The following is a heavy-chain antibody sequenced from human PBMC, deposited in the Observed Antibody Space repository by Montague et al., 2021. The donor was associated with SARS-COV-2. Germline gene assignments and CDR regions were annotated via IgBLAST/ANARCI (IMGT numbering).Heavy chain of an antibody. CDR3: ARDAIGAAGGYGMDV. CDR1: GGSISSGGYY. Sequence: TLSLTCTVSGGSISSGGYYWSWIRQHPGKGLEWIGYIYYDGYTYYNPSLKSRVTISVDTSKNQFSLNLSSVTAADTDVYYCARDAIGAAGGYGMDVWGQGTTVTVSS. CDR2: IYYDGYT. V-gene: IGHV4-31*03. D-gene: IGHD2-2*01. J-gene: IGHJ6*02.